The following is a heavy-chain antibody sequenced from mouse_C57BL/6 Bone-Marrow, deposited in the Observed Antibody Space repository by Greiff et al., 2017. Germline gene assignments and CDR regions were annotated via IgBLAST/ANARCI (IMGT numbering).Heavy chain of an antibody. CDR2: IYPRSGNT. CDR1: GYTFTSYG. J-gene: IGHJ4*01. CDR3: AREGNYYSYYAMDY. V-gene: IGHV1-81*01. Sequence: VKLQESGAELARPGASVKLSCKASGYTFTSYGISWVKQRTGQGLEWIGEIYPRSGNTYYNEKFKGKATLTADKSSSPAYMELRSLTSEDSAVYFCAREGNYYSYYAMDYWGQGTSVTVSS. D-gene: IGHD2-1*01.